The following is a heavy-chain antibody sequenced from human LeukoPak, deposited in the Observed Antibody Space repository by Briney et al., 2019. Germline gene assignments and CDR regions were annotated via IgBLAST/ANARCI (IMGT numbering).Heavy chain of an antibody. CDR2: LIPMFGTP. J-gene: IGHJ4*02. V-gene: IGHV1-69*05. D-gene: IGHD3-22*01. CDR3: ARGPGDFYDTSGYYYVPDF. CDR1: GGTFSTYT. Sequence: SVKVSCKASGGTFSTYTISWVRRAPGQGLEWMGGLIPMFGTPKYAQKFQGRVTITTDESTSTAYLELSSLRSEDTAVYYCARGPGDFYDTSGYYYVPDFWGQGTLVTVSS.